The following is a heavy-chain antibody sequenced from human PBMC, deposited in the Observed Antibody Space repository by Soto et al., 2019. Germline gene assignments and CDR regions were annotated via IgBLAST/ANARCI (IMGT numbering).Heavy chain of an antibody. J-gene: IGHJ4*02. V-gene: IGHV3-30*18. CDR1: GFTFSSYS. CDR3: AKDYIGYSSGWYSYYFDY. D-gene: IGHD6-19*01. Sequence: PGGSLRLSCAASGFTFSSYSMNWVRQAPSKGLEWVAVISYDGSNKYYADSVKGRFTISRDNSKNTLYLQMNSLRAEDTAVYYCAKDYIGYSSGWYSYYFDYWGQGTLVTVSS. CDR2: ISYDGSNK.